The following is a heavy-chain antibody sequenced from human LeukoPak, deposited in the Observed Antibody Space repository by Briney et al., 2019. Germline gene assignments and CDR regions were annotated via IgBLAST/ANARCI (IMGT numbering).Heavy chain of an antibody. CDR3: ARGKVVTMVRGVIITYFDY. Sequence: ASVKVSCKASGYSFTRYFIHWVRQPPAQGLEWVGIIIPSDGSTSYAQKFQGRVIMTRDTSTSTVYMELSSLRSKDTAVYYCARGKVVTMVRGVIITYFDYWGQGTLVTVSS. J-gene: IGHJ4*02. D-gene: IGHD3-10*01. CDR1: GYSFTRYF. CDR2: IIPSDGST. V-gene: IGHV1-46*01.